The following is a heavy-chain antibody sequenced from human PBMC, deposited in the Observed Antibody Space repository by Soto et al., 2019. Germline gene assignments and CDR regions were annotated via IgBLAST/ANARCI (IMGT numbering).Heavy chain of an antibody. Sequence: GGSLRLSCAASGFTFSSYDMHWVRQATGKGLEWVSAIGTAGDTYYPGSVKGRFTISRENAKNSLYLQMNSLRAEDTAVYYCARIAQDYYDSSGYRSFGMDVWGQGTTVTVS. V-gene: IGHV3-13*01. J-gene: IGHJ6*02. CDR3: ARIAQDYYDSSGYRSFGMDV. CDR2: IGTAGDT. CDR1: GFTFSSYD. D-gene: IGHD3-22*01.